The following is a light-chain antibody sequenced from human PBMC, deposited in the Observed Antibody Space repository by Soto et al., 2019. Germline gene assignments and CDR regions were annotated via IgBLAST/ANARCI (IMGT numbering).Light chain of an antibody. CDR1: QSVSSK. CDR3: QQYNNWPHT. Sequence: EIVMTQSPATLSVSPGERATLSCRASQSVSSKLAWFQQKPGQAPSLLIYGVSTRATGVPVRFSGCGSGTEFTLTINSLQSEDFGVYYCQQYNNWPHTFGQGTKVDIK. J-gene: IGKJ2*01. CDR2: GVS. V-gene: IGKV3-15*01.